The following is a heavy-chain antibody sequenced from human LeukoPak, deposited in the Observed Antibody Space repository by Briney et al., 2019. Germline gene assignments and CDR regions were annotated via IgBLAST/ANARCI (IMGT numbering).Heavy chain of an antibody. J-gene: IGHJ4*02. Sequence: GGSLRLSCEASGFTLRNYGMYWVRQAPGKGLEWVAVIWYDGSSENYADSVKGRFTISRDNSKNTLYLQMNSLRVEDTAVYYCARVEGRFYGSGSYRGFDYWGQGTLVTVSS. CDR2: IWYDGSSE. V-gene: IGHV3-33*01. CDR3: ARVEGRFYGSGSYRGFDY. D-gene: IGHD3-10*01. CDR1: GFTLRNYG.